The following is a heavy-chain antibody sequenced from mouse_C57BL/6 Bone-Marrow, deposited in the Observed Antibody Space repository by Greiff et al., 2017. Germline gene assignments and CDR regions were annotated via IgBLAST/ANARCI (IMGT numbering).Heavy chain of an antibody. D-gene: IGHD2-2*01. J-gene: IGHJ3*01. CDR1: GYTFTSYW. V-gene: IGHV1-59*01. CDR2: IDPSDSYT. CDR3: ATARYGYSLAWFAY. Sequence: VQLQQPGAELVRPGPSVKLSCTASGYTFTSYWMHWVKQRPGQGLEWIGVIDPSDSYTNYNQKFKGKATLTVDTSSSTAYMQLSSLTSEDSAVYYCATARYGYSLAWFAYWGQGTLVTVSA.